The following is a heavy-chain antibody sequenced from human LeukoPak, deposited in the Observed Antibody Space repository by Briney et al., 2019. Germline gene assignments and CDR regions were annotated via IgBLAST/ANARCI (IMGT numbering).Heavy chain of an antibody. V-gene: IGHV3-9*01. CDR1: VFTFDDYA. J-gene: IGHJ4*02. Sequence: GGSLRLSCAASVFTFDDYAMHWVRQAPGKGLEWVSGISWNSGSIGYADSVKGRFTISRDNAKNSLYLIAEDKALFYCAKSLDVVVITSPPDYWGQGTLVTVSS. D-gene: IGHD3-22*01. CDR2: ISWNSGSI. CDR3: AKSLDVVVITSPPDY.